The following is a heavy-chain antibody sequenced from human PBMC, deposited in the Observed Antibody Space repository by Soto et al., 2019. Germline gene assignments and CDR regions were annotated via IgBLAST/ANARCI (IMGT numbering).Heavy chain of an antibody. CDR3: AATTSIAIGLRA. V-gene: IGHV1-18*01. CDR2: SSALNGFT. Sequence: QLQLVQSGSEVKKPGASVKVSCKTSGFTFTNYGFTWVRQTPGIGLEWLGWSSALNGFTNYAQDFQGSFTLTTDSSTSKAYIELRGLRSDDTAFYYCAATTSIAIGLRAWGQGTLVSVAS. D-gene: IGHD6-6*01. CDR1: GFTFTNYG. J-gene: IGHJ5*02.